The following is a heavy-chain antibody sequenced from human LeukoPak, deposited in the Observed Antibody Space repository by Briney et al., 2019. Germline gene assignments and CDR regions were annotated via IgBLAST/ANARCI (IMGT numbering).Heavy chain of an antibody. D-gene: IGHD3-9*01. CDR2: MNPNSGNT. Sequence: GASVKVSCKASGYTFTSYDINWVRQATGQGLEWMGWMNPNSGNTGYAQKFQGRVTMTRDTSISTAYMELSRLRSDDTAVYYCARAFYDILTGYATPIGYWGQGTLVTVSS. CDR1: GYTFTSYD. J-gene: IGHJ4*02. CDR3: ARAFYDILTGYATPIGY. V-gene: IGHV1-8*01.